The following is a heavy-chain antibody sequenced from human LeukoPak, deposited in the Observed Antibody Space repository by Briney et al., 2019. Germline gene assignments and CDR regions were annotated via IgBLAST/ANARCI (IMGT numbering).Heavy chain of an antibody. CDR1: GGSISSSSYY. D-gene: IGHD2-21*01. CDR2: IYFSGST. Sequence: SETLSLTCTVSGGSISSSSYYWGWIRQPPGKGLEWIGSIYFSGSTYYNPSLKSRVTISVDTSKNQFSLKLSSVTAADTAVYYCARGGGYSDDAFVIWGQGTMVTVSS. CDR3: ARGGGYSDDAFVI. V-gene: IGHV4-39*07. J-gene: IGHJ3*02.